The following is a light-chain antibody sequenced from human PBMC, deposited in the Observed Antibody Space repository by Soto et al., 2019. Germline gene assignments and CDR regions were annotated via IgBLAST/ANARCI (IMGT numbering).Light chain of an antibody. CDR2: DVS. Sequence: QSVHTQPRTVSAAPAQSFTISCTGPSIDVGGSNYVSWYQQHPGKAPKLMIYDVSERPSGVPDRFSGSKSGNTASLTISGLQAEDEADYYCCSYAVTFYVFGTGTKVTVL. CDR1: SIDVGGSNY. J-gene: IGLJ1*01. V-gene: IGLV2-11*01. CDR3: CSYAVTFYV.